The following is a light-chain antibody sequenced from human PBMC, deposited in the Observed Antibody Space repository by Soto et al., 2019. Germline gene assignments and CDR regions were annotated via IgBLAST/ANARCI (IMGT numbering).Light chain of an antibody. Sequence: DIQMTQSPSSLSASVGDRVTITCRASQSISSYLNWYQQKPGKAPKLLIYAASSLQSGVPARFSGSGSGTDFTLSISSLQPEDCATYYCQQSYRTRFTFGPGTKVDIK. CDR1: QSISSY. V-gene: IGKV1-39*01. J-gene: IGKJ3*01. CDR3: QQSYRTRFT. CDR2: AAS.